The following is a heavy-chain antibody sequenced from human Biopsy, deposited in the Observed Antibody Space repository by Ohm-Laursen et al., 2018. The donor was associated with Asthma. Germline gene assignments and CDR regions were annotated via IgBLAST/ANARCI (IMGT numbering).Heavy chain of an antibody. D-gene: IGHD5-24*01. Sequence: TLSLTWAVSGGSISSGGYSWSWIRQPPGKGLEWIGYIYHSGSTYYNPSLKSRVTISVDRSKNQLSLKLSSVTAADTAVYYCARVKDGYNFDYWGQGTLVTASS. CDR3: ARVKDGYNFDY. CDR1: GGSISSGGYS. CDR2: IYHSGST. V-gene: IGHV4-30-2*01. J-gene: IGHJ4*02.